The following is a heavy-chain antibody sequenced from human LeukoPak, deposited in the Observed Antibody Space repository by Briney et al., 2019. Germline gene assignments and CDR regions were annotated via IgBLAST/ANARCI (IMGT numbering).Heavy chain of an antibody. CDR3: ARDRYINWFDP. D-gene: IGHD1-1*01. CDR2: IKQDGSGK. V-gene: IGHV3-7*01. J-gene: IGHJ5*02. CDR1: GFTFSSYW. Sequence: GGSLRLSCAASGFTFSSYWMSWVRQAPGKGLEWVANIKQDGSGKYYVDSVKGRFTISRDNAKNSLYLQMNSLRAEDTAVYYCARDRYINWFDPWGQGTLVTVSS.